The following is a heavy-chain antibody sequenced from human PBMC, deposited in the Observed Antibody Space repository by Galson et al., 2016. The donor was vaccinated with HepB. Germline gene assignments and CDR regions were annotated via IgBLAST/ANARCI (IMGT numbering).Heavy chain of an antibody. CDR1: GFRFSSYV. D-gene: IGHD3-3*01. CDR2: INGGGGIT. CDR3: AKEGTIFGMIPYGVDV. J-gene: IGHJ6*02. Sequence: SLRLSCAASGFRFSSYVMRWVRQAPGKGLDWVSSINGGGGITYYADSVKGRFTISRDNSKNTVYLQMNSLRAEDTAVYYCAKEGTIFGMIPYGVDVWGQGTTVTVSS. V-gene: IGHV3-23*01.